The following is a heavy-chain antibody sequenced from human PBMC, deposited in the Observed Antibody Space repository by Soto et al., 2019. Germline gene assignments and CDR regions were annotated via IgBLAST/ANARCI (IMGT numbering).Heavy chain of an antibody. Sequence: PWWSLRLSCSASVFTFTRYSMNWLRQAPGKGLEWVSSISSTTNYIYYADSMKGRLTVSRDNAKNSVYLEMNSLSAEDTAVYYCARESEDLTSNFDYWGQGTLVTVSS. J-gene: IGHJ4*02. CDR1: VFTFTRYS. CDR2: ISSTTNYI. V-gene: IGHV3-21*01. CDR3: ARESEDLTSNFDY.